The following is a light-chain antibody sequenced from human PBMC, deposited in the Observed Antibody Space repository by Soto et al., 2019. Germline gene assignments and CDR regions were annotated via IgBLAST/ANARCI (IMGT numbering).Light chain of an antibody. CDR1: QSVSNN. Sequence: EIVLTQSPGTLSLSPGERATLSCRASQSVSNNMLAWYQQKPGQAPRLLIYAASTRATGVSARFSGSGSGTEFTLTISSLQSEDFTIYYCQYYNNWLATFGGGTKVDI. V-gene: IGKV3-15*01. J-gene: IGKJ4*01. CDR3: QYYNNWLAT. CDR2: AAS.